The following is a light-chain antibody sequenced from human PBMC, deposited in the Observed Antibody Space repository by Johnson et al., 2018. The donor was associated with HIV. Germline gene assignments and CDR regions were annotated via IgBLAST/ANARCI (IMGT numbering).Light chain of an antibody. CDR3: GTWDNGLITYV. Sequence: QSVLTQPPSMSAAPVQKVTISCSGSSSNIGNNYVSWYQQLPGTAPKLLIYDNNERPSGIPDRFSGSKSGTSATLGITGLQTGDEADYYCGTWDNGLITYVFGTGTKVTVL. CDR1: SSNIGNNY. J-gene: IGLJ1*01. CDR2: DNN. V-gene: IGLV1-51*01.